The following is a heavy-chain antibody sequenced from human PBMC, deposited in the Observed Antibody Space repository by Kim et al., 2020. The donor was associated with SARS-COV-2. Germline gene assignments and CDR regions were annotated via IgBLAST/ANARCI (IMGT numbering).Heavy chain of an antibody. Sequence: ASVKVSCKASGYTFSDYAIHWARQAPGQRLEWMGWINAGNGIAKYSQKFQDRVTITRDTSANTAYMEVSSLRSEDTAVYYCARVYCSSTSCQYYFDYWGQEPRSPSPQ. J-gene: IGHJ4*01. CDR1: GYTFSDYA. D-gene: IGHD2-2*01. CDR2: INAGNGIA. V-gene: IGHV1-3*01. CDR3: ARVYCSSTSCQYYFDY.